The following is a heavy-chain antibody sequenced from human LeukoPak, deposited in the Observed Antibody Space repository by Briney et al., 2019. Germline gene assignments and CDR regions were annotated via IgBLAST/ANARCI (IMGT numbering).Heavy chain of an antibody. D-gene: IGHD2-21*02. V-gene: IGHV3-23*01. CDR2: INDDTP. Sequence: PGGSLRLSCTTSGLSFNTYSMSWVRQAPGKGLEWVSAINDDTPYYTDSVKGRFTISRDNSKNTLYLQMNSLRAEDTAVYYCAKAYSGGDYFSYYWGQGTLVTVSS. CDR3: AKAYSGGDYFSYY. J-gene: IGHJ4*02. CDR1: GLSFNTYS.